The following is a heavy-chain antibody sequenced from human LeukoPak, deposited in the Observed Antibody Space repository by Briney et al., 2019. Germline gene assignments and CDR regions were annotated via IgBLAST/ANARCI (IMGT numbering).Heavy chain of an antibody. D-gene: IGHD2-15*01. V-gene: IGHV5-51*01. J-gene: IGHJ4*01. Sequence: GESLKISCKGSGYSFTNYWTGWVRQVPGKGLEWMGIIYPGDSDTRHSPSLQGQITISVDKSIATTYLQWSSLKASDTAMYYCARRESGGSIDYWGHGTLVTVSS. CDR3: ARRESGGSIDY. CDR1: GYSFTNYW. CDR2: IYPGDSDT.